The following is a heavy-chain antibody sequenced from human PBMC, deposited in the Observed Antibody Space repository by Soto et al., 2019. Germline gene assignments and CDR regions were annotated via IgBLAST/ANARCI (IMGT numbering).Heavy chain of an antibody. Sequence: ASVKVSCKASGYTFTSYGSSWVRQAPGQGLEWMGWISAYNGNTNYAQKLQGRVTMTTDTSTSTAYMELRSLRSDDTAVYYCARRFSGQRAFDIWGQGTMVTVSS. D-gene: IGHD3-3*01. CDR3: ARRFSGQRAFDI. V-gene: IGHV1-18*01. CDR1: GYTFTSYG. J-gene: IGHJ3*02. CDR2: ISAYNGNT.